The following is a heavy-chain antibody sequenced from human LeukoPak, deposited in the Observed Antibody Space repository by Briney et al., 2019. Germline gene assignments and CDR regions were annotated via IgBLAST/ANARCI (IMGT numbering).Heavy chain of an antibody. V-gene: IGHV1-18*01. CDR3: ARVRNSGFRYVDS. Sequence: ASVKVSCKASGYAFTNYAISWVRQAPGQGLEWVGWISAYNGNTNYAQKLQGRVTMTTDTSTSTAYMDLRSLRSDDTAVYYCARVRNSGFRYVDSWGQGTLVTVSS. J-gene: IGHJ4*02. CDR2: ISAYNGNT. D-gene: IGHD5-12*01. CDR1: GYAFTNYA.